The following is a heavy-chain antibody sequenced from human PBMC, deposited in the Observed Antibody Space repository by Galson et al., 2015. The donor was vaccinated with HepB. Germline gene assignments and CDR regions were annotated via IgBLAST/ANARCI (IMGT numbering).Heavy chain of an antibody. CDR3: ARGPTGGVYPAHGYYYMDV. Sequence: SVKVSCKASGYSFPTYAMHWVRQAPGQRLEWMGWVNAGNANTEYSQKFQGRVTITRDTSASTAYMEVSSLTSEDTAVYYCARGPTGGVYPAHGYYYMDVWGEGTTVTVSS. CDR1: GYSFPTYA. D-gene: IGHD5/OR15-5a*01. J-gene: IGHJ6*03. CDR2: VNAGNANT. V-gene: IGHV1-3*01.